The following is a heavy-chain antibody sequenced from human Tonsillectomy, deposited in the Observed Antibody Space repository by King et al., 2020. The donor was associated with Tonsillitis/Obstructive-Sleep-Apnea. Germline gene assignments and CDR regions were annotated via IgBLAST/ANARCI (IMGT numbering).Heavy chain of an antibody. CDR3: AKGVLVSSSYYSVAFDY. CDR1: GFTFSSYA. Sequence: VQLVESGGGLVQPGGSLRLSCAASGFTFSSYAMSWVRQAPGKGLEWVSAISGSGGSTYYADSVKGRFTISRDNSKNTLYLQMNSLRAEDAAVYYCAKGVLVSSSYYSVAFDYWGQGTLVTVSS. V-gene: IGHV3-23*04. CDR2: ISGSGGST. J-gene: IGHJ4*02. D-gene: IGHD3-22*01.